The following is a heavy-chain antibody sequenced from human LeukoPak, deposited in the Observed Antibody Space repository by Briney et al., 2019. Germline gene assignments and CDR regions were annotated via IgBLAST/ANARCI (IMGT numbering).Heavy chain of an antibody. J-gene: IGHJ4*02. CDR2: MYYHGST. V-gene: IGHV4-39*01. D-gene: IGHD3-16*02. Sequence: SQTLSLTCPVSGGSISSSSYYWGWIRQPPGKGLEWIGRMYYHGSTFYNPSLKSRVTISVDTSKNQFSLKLSSVTASDTAVYYCARHGLYDYIWGSYRHYYFDYWGQGTLVTVSS. CDR1: GGSISSSSYY. CDR3: ARHGLYDYIWGSYRHYYFDY.